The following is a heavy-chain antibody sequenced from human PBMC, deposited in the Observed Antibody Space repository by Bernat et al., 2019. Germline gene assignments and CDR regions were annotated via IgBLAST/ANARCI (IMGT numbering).Heavy chain of an antibody. J-gene: IGHJ4*02. Sequence: EVQLVESGGGLVKPGGSLRLSCAASGFSFTNAWMNWVRQAPGKGLEWVGRIKSKTDGGTTDYPAPVKGRFTISRDDSKNTLYLQMNSLKTEDTAVYYCTRRSSSSGWSYFDYWGQGTLVTVSS. CDR3: TRRSSSSGWSYFDY. CDR2: IKSKTDGGTT. CDR1: GFSFTNAW. D-gene: IGHD6-19*01. V-gene: IGHV3-15*07.